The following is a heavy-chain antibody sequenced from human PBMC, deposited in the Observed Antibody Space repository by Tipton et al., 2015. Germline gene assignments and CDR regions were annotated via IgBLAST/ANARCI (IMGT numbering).Heavy chain of an antibody. CDR1: AYSISSDYY. D-gene: IGHD3-22*01. J-gene: IGHJ4*02. V-gene: IGHV4-38-2*01. CDR3: ARLTGDYYDSATYDPTYVDY. CDR2: INHSGST. Sequence: TLSLTCAVSAYSISSDYYWGWIRQPPGKGLEWIGEINHSGSTNYNPSLKSRVTISVDTSKNQFSLKLSSVTAADTAVYYCARLTGDYYDSATYDPTYVDYWGQGILVSVSS.